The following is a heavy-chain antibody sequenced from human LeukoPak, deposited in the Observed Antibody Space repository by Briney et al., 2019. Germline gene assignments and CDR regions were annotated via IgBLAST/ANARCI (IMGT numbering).Heavy chain of an antibody. CDR1: GGSFSGYY. CDR2: INHSGST. V-gene: IGHV4-34*01. Sequence: SETLSLTCAVYGGSFSGYYWSWIRQPPGKGLEWIGEINHSGSTNYNPSLKSRVTISVDTSKNQCSLKLSSVTAADTAVYYCARDGIVLDYWGHGTLVTVSS. CDR3: ARDGIVLDY. D-gene: IGHD2-8*01. J-gene: IGHJ4*01.